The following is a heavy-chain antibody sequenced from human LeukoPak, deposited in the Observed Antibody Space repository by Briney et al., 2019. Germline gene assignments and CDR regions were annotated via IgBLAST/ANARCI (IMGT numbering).Heavy chain of an antibody. CDR1: GFTLRSYV. J-gene: IGHJ1*01. D-gene: IGHD1-1*01. CDR3: ARGGSYNWEYFQH. CDR2: INWNGGST. V-gene: IGHV3-20*04. Sequence: SGGSLRLSCVTSGFTLRSYVMNWVRQTPGKGLEWVYGINWNGGSTGYADSVKGRFTISRDNAKNSLYLQMNSLRAEDTALYYCARGGSYNWEYFQHWGQGTLVTVSS.